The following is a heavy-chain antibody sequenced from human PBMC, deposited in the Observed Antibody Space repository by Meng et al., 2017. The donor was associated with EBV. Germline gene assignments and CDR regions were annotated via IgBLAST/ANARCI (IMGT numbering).Heavy chain of an antibody. CDR3: VRDLWLRIGECV. CDR2: ITPVFGIA. D-gene: IGHD5-12*01. CDR1: INNCNNLG. J-gene: IGHJ4*02. Sequence: QEQVVEAGVEVKMPRSSVKVACKGSINNCNNLGISWVRQAPGQGLEWMGDITPVFGIANYAESFQGRVTISADTSTRTAYMDLSSLRSDDTAVYYCVRDLWLRIGECVWGQGTLVTVSS. V-gene: IGHV1-69*17.